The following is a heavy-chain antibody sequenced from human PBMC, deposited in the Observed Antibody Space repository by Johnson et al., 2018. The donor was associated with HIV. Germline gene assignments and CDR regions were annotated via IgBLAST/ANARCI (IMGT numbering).Heavy chain of an antibody. J-gene: IGHJ3*02. CDR1: GFTFSSYA. Sequence: QVQLVESGGGVVQPGRSLRLSCAASGFTFSSYAMHWVRQAPGKGLEWVAVISYDGSEKYFADSVKGRFTISRDNSKNTLYLQMNSLRAEDTAVYYCARFRSSNWFDAFDIWGQGTMVTVSA. D-gene: IGHD6-13*01. CDR2: ISYDGSEK. V-gene: IGHV3-30*14. CDR3: ARFRSSNWFDAFDI.